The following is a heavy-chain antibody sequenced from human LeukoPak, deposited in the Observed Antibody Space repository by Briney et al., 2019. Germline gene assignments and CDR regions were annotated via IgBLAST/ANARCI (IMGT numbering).Heavy chain of an antibody. CDR2: ISYDGSNK. J-gene: IGHJ6*02. CDR3: AKDHGYYYYGMDV. CDR1: GFTFSNYG. D-gene: IGHD2-8*01. Sequence: PGGSLRLSCAASGFTFSNYGMHWIRQAPGKGLEWVAVISYDGSNKYYADSVKGRFTISRDNSKNTLYLQMNSLRAEDTAVYYCAKDHGYYYYGMDVWGQGTTVTVSS. V-gene: IGHV3-30*18.